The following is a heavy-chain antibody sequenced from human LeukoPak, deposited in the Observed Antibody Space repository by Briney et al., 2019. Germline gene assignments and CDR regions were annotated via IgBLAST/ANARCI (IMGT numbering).Heavy chain of an antibody. Sequence: SETLSLTCAVSGGSISSGGYSWSWIRQPPGKGLEWTGYIYHSGSTYYNPSLKSRVTISVDRSKNQFSLKLSSVTAADTAVYYCARVVDCSGGSCPRGYFDYWGQGTLVTVSS. V-gene: IGHV4-30-2*01. CDR2: IYHSGST. CDR3: ARVVDCSGGSCPRGYFDY. CDR1: GGSISSGGYS. J-gene: IGHJ4*02. D-gene: IGHD2-15*01.